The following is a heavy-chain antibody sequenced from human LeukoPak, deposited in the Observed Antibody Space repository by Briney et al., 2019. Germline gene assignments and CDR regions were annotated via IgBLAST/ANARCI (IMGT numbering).Heavy chain of an antibody. CDR3: AKDYCSSTSCYYFDY. CDR2: ISDSGGST. CDR1: GFTFSSYA. D-gene: IGHD2-2*01. Sequence: GRSLRLSCAASGFTFSSYAMSWVRQAPGKGLEWVSGISDSGGSTYYADSVKGRFTISRDNSKNTLYLQMNSLRAEDTAAYYCAKDYCSSTSCYYFDYWGQGTLVTVSS. V-gene: IGHV3-23*01. J-gene: IGHJ4*02.